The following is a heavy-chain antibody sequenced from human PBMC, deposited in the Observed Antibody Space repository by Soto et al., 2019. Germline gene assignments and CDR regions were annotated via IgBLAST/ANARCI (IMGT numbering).Heavy chain of an antibody. D-gene: IGHD3-10*01. Sequence: GGSLRLSCAASGFTFSIYGMQWVRHAPGKGLEWVAVISYDGSNKYYADSVKGRFTISRDNSKNTPYLQMNSLRAEDTAVYYCAKDSSSSGSYFAYYYYYGMDVWGQGTTVTVSS. V-gene: IGHV3-30*18. CDR1: GFTFSIYG. CDR3: AKDSSSSGSYFAYYYYYGMDV. J-gene: IGHJ6*02. CDR2: ISYDGSNK.